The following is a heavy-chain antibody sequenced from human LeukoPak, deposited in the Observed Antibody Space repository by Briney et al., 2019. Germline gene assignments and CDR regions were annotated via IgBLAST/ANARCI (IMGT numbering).Heavy chain of an antibody. D-gene: IGHD2-15*01. CDR3: ATSRGWFDP. CDR2: IPSSSSSTI. J-gene: IGHJ5*02. V-gene: IGHV3-48*01. Sequence: GGSLRLSCAASGFSFSSYAMSWVRQAPGKGLEWVSYIPSSSSSTIYYADSVKGRFTISRDNAKNSLYLQMNSLRAEDTAVYYCATSRGWFDPWGQGTLVTVSS. CDR1: GFSFSSYA.